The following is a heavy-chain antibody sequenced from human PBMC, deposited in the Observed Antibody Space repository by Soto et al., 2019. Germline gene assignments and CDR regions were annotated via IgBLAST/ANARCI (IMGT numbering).Heavy chain of an antibody. CDR3: ARVSPGNEYFQH. Sequence: QVQLQESGPGLVKPSETLSLTCTVSGGSISSYYWSWIRQPPGKGLEWIGYIYYSGSTNYNPSLKSRVTISVDTSKNQFSLKLSSVTAADTAVYYCARVSPGNEYFQHWGQGTLVTVSS. CDR2: IYYSGST. CDR1: GGSISSYY. V-gene: IGHV4-59*01. J-gene: IGHJ1*01.